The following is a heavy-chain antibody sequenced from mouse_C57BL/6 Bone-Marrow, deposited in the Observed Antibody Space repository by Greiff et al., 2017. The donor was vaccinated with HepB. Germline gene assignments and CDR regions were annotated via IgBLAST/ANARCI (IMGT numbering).Heavy chain of an antibody. V-gene: IGHV1-64*01. CDR3: ASYGNGVYYFDY. CDR2: IHPNSGST. CDR1: GYTFTSYW. J-gene: IGHJ2*01. Sequence: QVQLQQPGAELVKPGASVKLSCKASGYTFTSYWMHWVKQRPGQGLEWIGMIHPNSGSTNYNEKFKSKATLTVDKSSSTAYMQLSSLTSEDSAVYYCASYGNGVYYFDYWGQGTTLTVSS. D-gene: IGHD2-1*01.